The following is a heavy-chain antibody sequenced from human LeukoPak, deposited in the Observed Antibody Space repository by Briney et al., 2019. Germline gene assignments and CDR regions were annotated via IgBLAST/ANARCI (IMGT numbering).Heavy chain of an antibody. V-gene: IGHV4-61*02. Sequence: SETLSLTCSVSGGSISSGSYYWSWIRQPAGRGLEWIGRIYTSGSTNYNPSLKSRVTISVDTSKNQFTLKLSSVTAADTAVYYCARDGPALDPWGQGTLVTVSS. CDR3: ARDGPALDP. J-gene: IGHJ5*02. CDR1: GGSISSGSYY. CDR2: IYTSGST.